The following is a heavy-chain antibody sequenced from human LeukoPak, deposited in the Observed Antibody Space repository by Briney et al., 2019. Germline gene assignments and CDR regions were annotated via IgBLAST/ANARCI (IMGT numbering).Heavy chain of an antibody. Sequence: ASVKVSCTASGYTFKNFATHWVRQAPGQRLEWMGWINTGNGNTKYSQKFQGRVTITKDTSASTAYMELSSLTSEDTAFYYCARGVSFYHWFDPWGQGTLVTVSS. D-gene: IGHD3-10*01. CDR2: INTGNGNT. J-gene: IGHJ5*02. CDR3: ARGVSFYHWFDP. CDR1: GYTFKNFA. V-gene: IGHV1-3*04.